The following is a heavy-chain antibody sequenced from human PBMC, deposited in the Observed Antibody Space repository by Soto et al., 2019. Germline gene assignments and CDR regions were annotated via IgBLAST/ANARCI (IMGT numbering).Heavy chain of an antibody. D-gene: IGHD3-22*01. Sequence: QVQLVQSGAEVKKPGSSVKVSCKASEGTFSSYAISWVRQAPGQGLEWMGGIIPIFGTANYAQKFQGRVTITADESTSTAYMELSSLISEDTAVYYCARGGKNYYDSSGYYYWFDPWGRGTLVTVSS. V-gene: IGHV1-69*01. CDR2: IIPIFGTA. J-gene: IGHJ5*02. CDR3: ARGGKNYYDSSGYYYWFDP. CDR1: EGTFSSYA.